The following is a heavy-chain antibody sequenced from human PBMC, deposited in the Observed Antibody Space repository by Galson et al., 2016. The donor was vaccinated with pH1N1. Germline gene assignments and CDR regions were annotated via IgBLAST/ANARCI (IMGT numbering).Heavy chain of an antibody. CDR2: INQHGSKI. V-gene: IGHV3-7*03. CDR1: GLVYSDYW. Sequence: SLRLSCAASGLVYSDYWMTWVRQAPGKGLEWVGNINQHGSKINYGDSVKGRFTISRDNAKNSLFLQMTSLRADDSAVYYWPRDPTYSESNTYYDLFDIWGQGTMVTVSS. D-gene: IGHD3-16*01. CDR3: PRDPTYSESNTYYDLFDI. J-gene: IGHJ3*02.